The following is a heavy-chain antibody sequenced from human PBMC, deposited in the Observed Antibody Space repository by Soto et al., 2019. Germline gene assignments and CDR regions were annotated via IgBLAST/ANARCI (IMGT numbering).Heavy chain of an antibody. J-gene: IGHJ6*02. CDR3: ASADYGDSHFYYYDMDV. CDR1: GYTFTSYG. Sequence: ASVKVSCKASGYTFTSYGISWVRQAPGQGLEWMGWISAYNGNTNYAQKLQGRVTMTTDTSTSTAYMELRSLRSDDTAVYYCASADYGDSHFYYYDMDVWGQGTTVTVSS. CDR2: ISAYNGNT. V-gene: IGHV1-18*04. D-gene: IGHD4-17*01.